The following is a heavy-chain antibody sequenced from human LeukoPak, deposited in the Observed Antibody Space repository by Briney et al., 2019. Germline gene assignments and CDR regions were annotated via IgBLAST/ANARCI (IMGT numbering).Heavy chain of an antibody. V-gene: IGHV3-72*01. CDR2: NRNKANSYTT. J-gene: IGHJ4*02. Sequence: PGGSLRLSCAASGFIVSSNYMRWVRQARGKGLEWIGRNRNKANSYTTEYAASVKGRFTTSRDGSETLIYLQMNSLKTEDTAVYYCVRVDNYGNFFDYWGQGTLVTVSS. D-gene: IGHD5-24*01. CDR3: VRVDNYGNFFDY. CDR1: GFIVSSNY.